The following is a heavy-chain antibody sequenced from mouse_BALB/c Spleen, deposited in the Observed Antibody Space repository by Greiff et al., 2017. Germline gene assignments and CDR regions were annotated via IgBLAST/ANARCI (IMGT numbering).Heavy chain of an antibody. CDR1: GFTFSSYA. Sequence: EVKLVESGGGLVKPGGSLKLSCAASGFTFSSYATSWVPQSPQKRLVWVAEISSGGSYTYYTDTVTGRFTISRDKAKNTLYLEMSGLRSEDTAMYCCARGSTVYDFDYWGQGTTLTVSS. CDR2: ISSGGSYT. D-gene: IGHD2-10*02. J-gene: IGHJ2*01. CDR3: ARGSTVYDFDY. V-gene: IGHV5-9-4*01.